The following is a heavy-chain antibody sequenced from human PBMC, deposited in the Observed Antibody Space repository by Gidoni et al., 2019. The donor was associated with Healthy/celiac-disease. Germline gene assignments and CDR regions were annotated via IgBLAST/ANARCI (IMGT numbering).Heavy chain of an antibody. Sequence: ELQLVESGGGLVQPGGSLRLSCAASGFTFSSYEMNWVRQAPGKGLEWVSYISSRGSTIYYEYAVKGRFTIARDNAKNSMYLQMNSRRAEDKAVYYCERGRLLRDALDIWGQGTMVTVAS. D-gene: IGHD3-10*01. CDR3: ERGRLLRDALDI. CDR2: ISSRGSTI. J-gene: IGHJ3*02. V-gene: IGHV3-48*03. CDR1: GFTFSSYE.